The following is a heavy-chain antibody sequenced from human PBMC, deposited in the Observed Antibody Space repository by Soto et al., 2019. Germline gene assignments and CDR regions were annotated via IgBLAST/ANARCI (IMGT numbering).Heavy chain of an antibody. J-gene: IGHJ4*02. CDR1: GFTFSSHG. Sequence: PGGSLRLSCAASGFTFSSHGMHWVRQAPGKGLEWVSVIWSDGSNEYYADSVKVRFTIYRDNSKKTLYLQMSSLRVEDTAVYYCATDYSSSGYGLFXWGQGALVTVSX. D-gene: IGHD6-13*01. CDR3: ATDYSSSGYGLFX. V-gene: IGHV3-33*01. CDR2: IWSDGSNE.